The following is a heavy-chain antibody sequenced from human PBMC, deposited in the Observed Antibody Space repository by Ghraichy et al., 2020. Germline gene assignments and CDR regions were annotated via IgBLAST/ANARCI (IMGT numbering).Heavy chain of an antibody. J-gene: IGHJ4*02. CDR1: GGSISSYY. CDR2: IYYSGST. Sequence: SETLSLTCTVSGGSISSYYWSWIRQPPGKGLEWIGYIYYSGSTNYNPSLKSRVTISVDTSKNQFSLKLSSVTAADTAVYYCARGTTRIWFGELLSLDYWGQGTLVTVSS. D-gene: IGHD3-10*01. V-gene: IGHV4-59*01. CDR3: ARGTTRIWFGELLSLDY.